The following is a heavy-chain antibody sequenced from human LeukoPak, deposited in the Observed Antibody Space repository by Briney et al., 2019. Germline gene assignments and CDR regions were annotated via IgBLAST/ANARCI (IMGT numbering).Heavy chain of an antibody. Sequence: GASVKVSCKASGYTFTSYDINWVRQATGQGLEWMGWMNPNSGNTGYAQKFQGRVTITRNTSISTAYMELSSLRSEDTAVYYCASSWILAAAGYYYYYVDVWGKGTTVTVSS. D-gene: IGHD6-13*01. J-gene: IGHJ6*03. CDR2: MNPNSGNT. CDR3: ASSWILAAAGYYYYYVDV. V-gene: IGHV1-8*03. CDR1: GYTFTSYD.